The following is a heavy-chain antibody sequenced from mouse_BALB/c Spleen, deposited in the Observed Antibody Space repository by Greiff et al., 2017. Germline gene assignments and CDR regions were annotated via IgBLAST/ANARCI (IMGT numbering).Heavy chain of an antibody. D-gene: IGHD2-2*01. CDR2: ISYSGST. J-gene: IGHJ4*01. V-gene: IGHV3-2*02. CDR1: GYSITSDYA. CDR3: ARGGYPYYYAMDY. Sequence: EVKLVESGPGLVKPSQSLSLTCTVTGYSITSDYAWNWIRQFPGNKLEWMGYISYSGSTSYNPSLKSRISITRDTSKNQFFLQLNSVTTEDTATYYCARGGYPYYYAMDYWGQGTSVTVSS.